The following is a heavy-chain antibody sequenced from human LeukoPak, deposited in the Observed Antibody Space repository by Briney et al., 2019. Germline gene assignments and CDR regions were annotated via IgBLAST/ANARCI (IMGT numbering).Heavy chain of an antibody. CDR3: ARTNIVVVVAAGIWFDP. J-gene: IGHJ5*02. CDR1: GFTFSSYG. Sequence: GGSLRLSCAASGFTFSSYGMHWVRQAPGKGLEWVAFIRYDGSNKYYADSVKGRFTISRDNSKNTLYLQMNSLRPEDTAVYYCARTNIVVVVAAGIWFDPWGQGTLVTVSS. D-gene: IGHD2-15*01. CDR2: IRYDGSNK. V-gene: IGHV3-30*02.